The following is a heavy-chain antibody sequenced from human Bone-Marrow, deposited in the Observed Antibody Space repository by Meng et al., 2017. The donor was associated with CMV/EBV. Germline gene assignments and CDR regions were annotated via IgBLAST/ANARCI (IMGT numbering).Heavy chain of an antibody. D-gene: IGHD3-10*01. CDR3: ARTAWFGELYYYYGFDI. CDR1: GGSMNTYY. Sequence: SDTLSLTFIVSGGSMNTYYWSWIRQSPGKGLQWIGYIYYSGNTNYNPSLRSRVTISADTSKNQFSLKLTSVTAADTAVYYCARTAWFGELYYYYGFDIWGQGTTVTVSS. CDR2: IYYSGNT. J-gene: IGHJ6*02. V-gene: IGHV4-59*07.